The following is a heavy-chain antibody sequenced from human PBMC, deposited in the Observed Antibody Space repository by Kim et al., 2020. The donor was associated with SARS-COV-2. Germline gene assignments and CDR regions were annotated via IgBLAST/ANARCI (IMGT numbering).Heavy chain of an antibody. V-gene: IGHV4-59*08. CDR1: GGSISSHY. CDR3: ARHHYVTDWFDP. Sequence: SETLSLTCTVSGGSISSHYWSWIRQTPGREMEWIGNIYYTGTTNYNRSLKRRVSISVDTSKMKFSLRLTSVTAADTAVYFCARHHYVTDWFDPWGQGTLVVVSS. J-gene: IGHJ5*02. D-gene: IGHD3-10*02. CDR2: IYYTGTT.